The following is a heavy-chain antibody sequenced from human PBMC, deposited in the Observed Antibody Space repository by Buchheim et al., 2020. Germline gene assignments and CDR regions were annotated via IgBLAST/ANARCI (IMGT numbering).Heavy chain of an antibody. D-gene: IGHD2-15*01. J-gene: IGHJ4*01. CDR3: SCGPCTGGGCYSRLDY. Sequence: QVQLVDSGGGVVQPGRSLRLSCAASGFTFSSYAMHWVRQAPDKGLEWVALISDDGSNKYYAASVKGRFTISRDNSRNTLYLLDKSMRTEGAAVYYCSCGPCTGGGCYSRLDYWGHGTL. CDR2: ISDDGSNK. V-gene: IGHV3-30*04. CDR1: GFTFSSYA.